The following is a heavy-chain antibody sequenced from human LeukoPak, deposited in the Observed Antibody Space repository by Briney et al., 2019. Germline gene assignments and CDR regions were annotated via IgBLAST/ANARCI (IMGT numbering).Heavy chain of an antibody. CDR1: GGSFSGYY. J-gene: IGHJ4*02. D-gene: IGHD1-26*01. CDR3: ARGWDLNY. V-gene: IGHV4-34*01. CDR2: INHSGST. Sequence: TSETLSLTCAVYGGSFSGYYWSWIRQPPGKGLEWIGEINHSGSTNYNPSLKSRVTISVDTSKNQFSLKLSSVTAADTAVYYCARGWDLNYWGQGTLVTVSS.